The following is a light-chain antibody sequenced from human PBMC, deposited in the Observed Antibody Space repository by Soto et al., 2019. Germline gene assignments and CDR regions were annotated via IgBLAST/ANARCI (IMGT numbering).Light chain of an antibody. CDR2: KAS. CDR1: QTINNW. V-gene: IGKV1-5*03. J-gene: IGKJ1*01. CDR3: QQYNSFPWT. Sequence: DIPMTQSPSTLSASVGDRVTITCRASQTINNWLAWYQQKPGKAPKLLIYKASGLESGVPSRFSGSGSGTDFTLTISSLQPDDFANYYCQQYNSFPWTFGQGTTVEVK.